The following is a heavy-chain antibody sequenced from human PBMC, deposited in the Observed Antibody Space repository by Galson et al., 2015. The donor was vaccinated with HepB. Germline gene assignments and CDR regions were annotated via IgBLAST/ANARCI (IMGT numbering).Heavy chain of an antibody. D-gene: IGHD4-11*01. Sequence: SLRLSCAASGFTFGNYGMHWVRQAPGKGLEWVAVIWYDGSNKYYADSVKGRFTISRDNSKNTLYLQMNSLRAEDTAVYYCAKVPTTVTTQSTPKDYWGQGTLVTVSS. CDR1: GFTFGNYG. CDR3: AKVPTTVTTQSTPKDY. CDR2: IWYDGSNK. V-gene: IGHV3-33*06. J-gene: IGHJ4*02.